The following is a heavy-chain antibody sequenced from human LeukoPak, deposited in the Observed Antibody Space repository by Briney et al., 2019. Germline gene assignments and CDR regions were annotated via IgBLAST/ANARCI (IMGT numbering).Heavy chain of an antibody. CDR3: AREGVVGAFDY. J-gene: IGHJ4*02. CDR2: IYSGGNT. CDR1: GFTVSSNY. D-gene: IGHD1-26*01. V-gene: IGHV3-53*01. Sequence: GSLRLSCAAFGFTVSSNYMSWVRQAPGKGLEWVSVIYSGGNTYYADSVKGRFTISRDNSKNTLYLQMNSLRAEDTAVYYCAREGVVGAFDYWGQGTLVTVSS.